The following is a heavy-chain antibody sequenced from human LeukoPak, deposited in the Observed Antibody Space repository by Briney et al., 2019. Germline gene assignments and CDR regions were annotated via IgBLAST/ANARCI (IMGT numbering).Heavy chain of an antibody. CDR1: GFTFSSYW. Sequence: GGSLRLSCAASGFTFSSYWMHWVRQAPGKGLVWVSRINSDGGATSYADSVQGRFTISRDNAKNTLYLRMNSLRAEDTAVYYCARDGSLPDYWGQGTLVTVSS. J-gene: IGHJ4*02. CDR3: ARDGSLPDY. CDR2: INSDGGAT. V-gene: IGHV3-74*01.